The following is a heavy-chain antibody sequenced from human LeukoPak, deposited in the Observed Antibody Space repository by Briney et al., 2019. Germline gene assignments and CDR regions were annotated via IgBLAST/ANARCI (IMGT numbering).Heavy chain of an antibody. CDR2: IKQDGSEK. CDR1: GLTFSSYW. D-gene: IGHD2-2*01. Sequence: PGGSLRLSCAASGLTFSSYWMSWVRQAPGKGLEWVANIKQDGSEKYYVDSVKGRFTISRDNAKNSLYLQMNSLRAEDTAVYYCAREVGYYYGMDVWGQGTTVTVSS. V-gene: IGHV3-7*01. J-gene: IGHJ6*02. CDR3: AREVGYYYGMDV.